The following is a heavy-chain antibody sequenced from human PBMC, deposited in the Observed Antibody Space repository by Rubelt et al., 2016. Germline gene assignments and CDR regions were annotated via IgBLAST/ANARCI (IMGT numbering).Heavy chain of an antibody. CDR1: GGTFSSYA. CDR3: ARGGTMVRGVTPDY. CDR2: INPNSGGT. V-gene: IGHV1-2*06. Sequence: KASGGTFSSYAISWVRQAPGQGLEWMGRINPNSGGTNYAQKFQGRVTMTRDTSISTAYMELSRLRSDDTAVYYCARGGTMVRGVTPDYWGQGTLVTVSS. J-gene: IGHJ4*02. D-gene: IGHD3-10*01.